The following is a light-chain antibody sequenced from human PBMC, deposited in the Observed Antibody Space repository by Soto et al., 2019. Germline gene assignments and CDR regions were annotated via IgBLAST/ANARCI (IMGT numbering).Light chain of an antibody. Sequence: QSVLTQPPSVSGTPGQRVTISCSGSISNIGSNYVSWFQQLPGTAPKVLSSRNNQRPSGVPDRFSGSKSGTSSFLAINGLPSDYEAQYYCAACEDTVRNYVFGTGTKLTVL. CDR1: ISNIGSNY. V-gene: IGLV1-47*01. CDR3: AACEDTVRNYV. CDR2: RNN. J-gene: IGLJ1*01.